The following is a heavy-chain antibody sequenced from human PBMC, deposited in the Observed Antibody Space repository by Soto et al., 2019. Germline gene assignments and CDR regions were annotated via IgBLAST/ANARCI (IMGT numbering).Heavy chain of an antibody. Sequence: VQLVESGGGLVQPGGSLRLSCAASGFTFSSNWMDWLRQHPGKGLEWIGHIYYAGSIYSNPSLKSRLSISLDTSKNQFSLKLSSVTAADTAVYYCARGLTTLYYFDSWGQGTLVSVSS. D-gene: IGHD1-1*01. CDR2: IYYAGSI. CDR1: GFTFSSNW. J-gene: IGHJ4*02. V-gene: IGHV4-28*05. CDR3: ARGLTTLYYFDS.